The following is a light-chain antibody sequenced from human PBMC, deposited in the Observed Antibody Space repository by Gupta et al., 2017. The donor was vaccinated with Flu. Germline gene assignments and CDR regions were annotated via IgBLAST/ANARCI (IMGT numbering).Light chain of an antibody. V-gene: IGKV1-5*03. CDR3: QEYISYSIS. CDR2: KAS. J-gene: IGKJ5*01. Sequence: DIQMTQSPSTLSASVGDRVTITCRASQSISDWVAWYQQKPGKAPKLLIYKASNLESGVPSRCSGSGSGTEFTLTISSLQPDDFATYYCQEYISYSISFGQGTRLEIK. CDR1: QSISDW.